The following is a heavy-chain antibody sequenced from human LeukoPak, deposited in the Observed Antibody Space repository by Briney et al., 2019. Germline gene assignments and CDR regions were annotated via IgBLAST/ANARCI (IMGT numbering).Heavy chain of an antibody. CDR1: ERRVSSYG. D-gene: IGHD2-21*02. J-gene: IGHJ6*02. V-gene: IGHV1-69*04. Sequence: VSSKASERRVSSYGISWVWQAHGQGLEWMGRIIPILGIANYAQKFQGRVTITADKSTSTAYMELSSLRSEDTAVYYCARDVRAYCGGDCYSRWASYYGMDVWGQGTTVTVSS. CDR2: IIPILGIA. CDR3: ARDVRAYCGGDCYSRWASYYGMDV.